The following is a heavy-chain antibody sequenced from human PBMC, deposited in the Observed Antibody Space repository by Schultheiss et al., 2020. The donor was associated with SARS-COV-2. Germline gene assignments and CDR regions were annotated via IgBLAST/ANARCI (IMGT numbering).Heavy chain of an antibody. CDR1: GGSISSGGYY. CDR2: IYHSGST. D-gene: IGHD4-23*01. J-gene: IGHJ3*02. Sequence: SETLSLTCTVSGGSISSGGYYWSWIRQPPGKGLEWIGSIYHSGSTYYNPSLKSRVTISVDTSKNQFSLKLSSVTPEDTAVYYCARATVVEPDAFDIWGQGTMVTVSS. V-gene: IGHV4-39*07. CDR3: ARATVVEPDAFDI.